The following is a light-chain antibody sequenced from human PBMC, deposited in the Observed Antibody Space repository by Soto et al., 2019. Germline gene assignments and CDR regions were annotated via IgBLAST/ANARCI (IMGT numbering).Light chain of an antibody. CDR1: QGVSTYY. Sequence: DIGLTQSPGTPSLSPGDRATLSCRASQGVSTYYVTWYQQKPGQSPSLLIYAASSRAAGMPAGFSGSGSGTDFTLTISRVDPEDFAVFYCHQYGHSPYTFGHGNKLVIK. CDR3: HQYGHSPYT. J-gene: IGKJ2*01. CDR2: AAS. V-gene: IGKV3-20*01.